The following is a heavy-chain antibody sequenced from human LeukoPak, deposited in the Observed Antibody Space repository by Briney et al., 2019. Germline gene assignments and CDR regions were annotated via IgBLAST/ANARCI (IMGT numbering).Heavy chain of an antibody. CDR2: ISSSGSTI. CDR3: AELGITMIGGV. J-gene: IGHJ6*04. V-gene: IGHV3-48*04. D-gene: IGHD3-10*02. Sequence: PGGSLRLSCAASGFSLSYYSMHWVRQAPGKGLEWVSYISSSGSTIYYADSVKGRFTISRDNAKNSLYLQMNSLRAEDTAVYYCAELGITMIGGVWGKGTTVTISS. CDR1: GFSLSYYS.